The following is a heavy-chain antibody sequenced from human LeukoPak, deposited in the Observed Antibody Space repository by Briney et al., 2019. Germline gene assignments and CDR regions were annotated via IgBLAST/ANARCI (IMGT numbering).Heavy chain of an antibody. CDR2: IYTSGST. Sequence: SETLSLTCTVSGGSISSGSYYWSWIRQPAGKGLEWIGRIYTSGSTNYNPSLKSRVTISVDTSKNQLSLKLSSVTAADTAVYYCAREMDTAMAVSDYWGQGTLVTVSS. CDR1: GGSISSGSYY. J-gene: IGHJ4*02. V-gene: IGHV4-61*02. D-gene: IGHD5-18*01. CDR3: AREMDTAMAVSDY.